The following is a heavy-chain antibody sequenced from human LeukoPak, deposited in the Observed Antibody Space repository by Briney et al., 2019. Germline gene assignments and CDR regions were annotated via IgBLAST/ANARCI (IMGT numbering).Heavy chain of an antibody. CDR3: ARDWRYYDSSGYHGFAFDI. CDR2: INPNSGGT. CDR1: GYTFTGYY. Sequence: GASVKVSCKASGYTFTGYYMHWVRQAPGQGLEWMGWINPNSGGTNYAQKFQGRVTMTRDTSISTAYMELSRLRSDDTAVYYCARDWRYYDSSGYHGFAFDIWGQGTMVTVSS. V-gene: IGHV1-2*02. J-gene: IGHJ3*02. D-gene: IGHD3-22*01.